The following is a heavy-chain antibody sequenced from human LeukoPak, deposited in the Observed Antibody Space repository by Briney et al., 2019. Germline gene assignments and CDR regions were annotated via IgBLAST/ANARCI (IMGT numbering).Heavy chain of an antibody. D-gene: IGHD1-26*01. CDR2: ISYDGSNK. CDR3: ARGATSDY. Sequence: PGRSLRLSCAASGFTFSSYGMHWVRQDPGKGLEWVAVISYDGSNKYYADSVKGRFTISRDNSKNTLYLQMNSLRAEDTAVYYCARGATSDYWGQGTLVTVSS. J-gene: IGHJ4*02. CDR1: GFTFSSYG. V-gene: IGHV3-30*03.